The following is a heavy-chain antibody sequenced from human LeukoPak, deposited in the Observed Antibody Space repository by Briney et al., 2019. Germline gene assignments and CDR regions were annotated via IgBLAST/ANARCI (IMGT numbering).Heavy chain of an antibody. V-gene: IGHV4-4*07. J-gene: IGHJ4*02. CDR3: ARNSRYGEFDY. Sequence: PSETLSLTCTVSSGSISPYYWSWIRQPAGKGLEWIGRIYTTGSTNYNPSLKSRVTMSVDTSRNQFSLKLSSVTAADTAMYYCARNSRYGEFDYWGQGTLVTVSS. D-gene: IGHD4-17*01. CDR2: IYTTGST. CDR1: SGSISPYY.